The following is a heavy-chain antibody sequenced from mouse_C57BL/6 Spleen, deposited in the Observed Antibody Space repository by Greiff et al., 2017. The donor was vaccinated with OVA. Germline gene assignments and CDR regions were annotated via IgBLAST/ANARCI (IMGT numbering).Heavy chain of an antibody. V-gene: IGHV1-15*01. Sequence: VQLQQSGAELVRPGASVTLSCKASGYTFTDYEMHWVKQTPVHGLEWIGAIDPETGGTAYNQKFKGKAIRTADKSSSPAYMELRSLTSEDSAVYYCTRWGDYGSNYWGQGTTLTVSS. J-gene: IGHJ2*01. CDR1: GYTFTDYE. D-gene: IGHD1-1*01. CDR2: IDPETGGT. CDR3: TRWGDYGSNY.